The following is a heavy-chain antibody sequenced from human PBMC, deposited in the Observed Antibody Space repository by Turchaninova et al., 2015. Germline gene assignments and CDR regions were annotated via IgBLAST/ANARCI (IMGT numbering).Heavy chain of an antibody. Sequence: QVQLQQWGAGLLKPSETLSLTCAVYGRSFSGYYWSWIRKPLGKGLEGIGEINPSGKTKYTPSLKSRLTIAVETSKNQFSLKLSSVTAADTAVYYCARVDDYWGQGTLVTVSS. CDR3: ARVDDY. J-gene: IGHJ4*02. CDR2: INPSGKT. CDR1: GRSFSGYY. V-gene: IGHV4-34*01.